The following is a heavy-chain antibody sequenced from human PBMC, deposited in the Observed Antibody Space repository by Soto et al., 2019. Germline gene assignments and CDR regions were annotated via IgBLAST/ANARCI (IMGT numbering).Heavy chain of an antibody. CDR2: INADNDNT. CDR3: ARDLGYRTVKNWFDP. D-gene: IGHD4-17*01. V-gene: IGHV1-3*01. J-gene: IGHJ5*02. Sequence: GASVKVSCKASGYTFTSHAMHWVRQAPGQRLEWMGWINADNDNTKYSQKFQGRVTITRDTSANTAYMELSSLRSEDTAVYYCARDLGYRTVKNWFDPWGQGTLVTVSS. CDR1: GYTFTSHA.